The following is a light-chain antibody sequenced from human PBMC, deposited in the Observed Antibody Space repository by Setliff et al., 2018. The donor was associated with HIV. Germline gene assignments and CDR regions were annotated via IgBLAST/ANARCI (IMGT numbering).Light chain of an antibody. CDR3: FLSYSGARRV. CDR1: TGAVTSGHY. J-gene: IGLJ3*02. CDR2: DTR. V-gene: IGLV7-46*01. Sequence: QAVVTQEPSLTVSPGGTVTLTCRSSTGAVTSGHYPYWFQQKPGQAPRTLSHDTRTKHSWTPARFSGSLLGGKAALTLSGAQPEDESAYYCFLSYSGARRVFGGGTKVTVL.